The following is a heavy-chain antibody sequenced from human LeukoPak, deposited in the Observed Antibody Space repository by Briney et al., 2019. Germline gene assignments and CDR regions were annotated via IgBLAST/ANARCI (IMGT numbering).Heavy chain of an antibody. Sequence: KPSETLSRTCTVSGGSICSYYWSWIPQRPGKGREGIGYIYYSGSTNYNPCLKSRVTISVDTSRNQFPVKLSSATSAATAVYYCAPNYCSGGSCHLEAYYMDVWGKGTPVTVSS. V-gene: IGHV4-59*01. CDR1: GGSICSYY. CDR2: IYYSGST. J-gene: IGHJ6*03. CDR3: APNYCSGGSCHLEAYYMDV. D-gene: IGHD2-15*01.